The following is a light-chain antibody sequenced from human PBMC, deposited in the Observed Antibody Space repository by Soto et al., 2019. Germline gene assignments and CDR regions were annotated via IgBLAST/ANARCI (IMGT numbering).Light chain of an antibody. V-gene: IGKV1-9*01. Sequence: DIQLTQSPSFLSASVGDRVTITCRASQGISNFLAWYQQKPGKAPKLLIFAASSLQSGVPSRFSGSGSGTESTLTITSLQPEDFATYCCQQFHSYPRTFGQGTKVEIK. J-gene: IGKJ1*01. CDR3: QQFHSYPRT. CDR1: QGISNF. CDR2: AAS.